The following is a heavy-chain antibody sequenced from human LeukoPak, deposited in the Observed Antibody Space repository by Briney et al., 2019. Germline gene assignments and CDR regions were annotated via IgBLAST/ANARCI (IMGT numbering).Heavy chain of an antibody. CDR1: GFTFSSYS. D-gene: IGHD3-10*01. CDR2: ISASSSTI. V-gene: IGHV3-48*02. CDR3: ARDPGGYFDN. Sequence: GGSLRLSCAASGFTFSSYSMNWVRQAPGKGLEWVSYISASSSTIYFADSVKGRFTISRDNAKNSLYLQMNSLRDGDTAVYYCARDPGGYFDNWGQGTLVTVSS. J-gene: IGHJ4*02.